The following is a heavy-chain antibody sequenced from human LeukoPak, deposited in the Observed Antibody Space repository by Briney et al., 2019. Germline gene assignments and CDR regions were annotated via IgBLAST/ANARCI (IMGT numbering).Heavy chain of an antibody. CDR3: ARGGAAREDYYCMDV. CDR2: ISSSSTYI. J-gene: IGHJ6*03. CDR1: GFTFSSYS. V-gene: IGHV3-21*01. D-gene: IGHD6-6*01. Sequence: GGSLRLSCAASGFTFSSYSMNWVRQAPGKGLEWVSSISSSSTYIYYADSVKGRFTISRDNAKNSLYVQMNSLRAEDTAVYYCARGGAAREDYYCMDVWGKGTTVTASS.